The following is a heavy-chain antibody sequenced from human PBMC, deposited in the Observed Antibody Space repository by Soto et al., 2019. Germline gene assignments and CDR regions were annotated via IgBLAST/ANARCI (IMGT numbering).Heavy chain of an antibody. CDR3: AHLVPGPLSFAY. CDR1: GFSFNTRGVG. V-gene: IGHV2-5*02. CDR2: TYWDSVR. D-gene: IGHD6-19*01. J-gene: IGHJ1*01. Sequence: QITLKESGPTLVKPTQTLALNCTFSGFSFNTRGVGVAWIRQPPGKALEWLAVTYWDSVRRYRPSLTDRLTITKDISTNQVVLTMTNIDPVDTGTYYCAHLVPGPLSFAYWGQGALVTVSS.